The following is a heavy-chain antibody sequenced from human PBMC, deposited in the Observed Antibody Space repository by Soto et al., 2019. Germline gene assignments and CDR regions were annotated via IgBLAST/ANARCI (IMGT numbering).Heavy chain of an antibody. D-gene: IGHD3-22*01. J-gene: IGHJ4*02. CDR2: IIPMFGTA. V-gene: IGHV1-69*13. Sequence: ASVKVSCKASGGTFSRYAISWVRQAPGQGLEWMGGIIPMFGTANYAQKFQGRVTITADESTSTVYMELRSLRSEDTAVYYCARQFDYESSGYYYAYWGQGTLVTVSS. CDR3: ARQFDYESSGYYYAY. CDR1: GGTFSRYA.